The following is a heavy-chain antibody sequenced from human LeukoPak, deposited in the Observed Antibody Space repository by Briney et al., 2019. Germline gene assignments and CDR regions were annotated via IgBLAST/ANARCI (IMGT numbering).Heavy chain of an antibody. V-gene: IGHV3-30-3*02. CDR3: AKQLGYCSDGSCYFPY. CDR1: GFTFSSYA. CDR2: MSFDVNNK. Sequence: PGGSLRLSCVTSGFTFSSYAFHWVRQAPGKGLEWVATMSFDVNNKYYADSVRGRFTISRDNSKNTLCLQMNSLGAEDTAVYYCAKQLGYCSDGSCYFPYWGQGTLVTVSS. D-gene: IGHD2-15*01. J-gene: IGHJ4*02.